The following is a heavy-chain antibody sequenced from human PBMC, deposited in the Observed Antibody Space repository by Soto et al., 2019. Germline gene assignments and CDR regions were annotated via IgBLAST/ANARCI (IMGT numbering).Heavy chain of an antibody. Sequence: QVQLVESGGGVVQPGRSLRLSCAACRFTFSSYGMHWVRQAPGKGLEWVAVISYDGSNKYYADSVKGRFTISRDNSKNTLYLQMNSLRAEVTAVYYCAKGGSGWYWYFDLWGRGTLVTVSS. J-gene: IGHJ2*01. V-gene: IGHV3-30*18. CDR3: AKGGSGWYWYFDL. D-gene: IGHD6-19*01. CDR1: RFTFSSYG. CDR2: ISYDGSNK.